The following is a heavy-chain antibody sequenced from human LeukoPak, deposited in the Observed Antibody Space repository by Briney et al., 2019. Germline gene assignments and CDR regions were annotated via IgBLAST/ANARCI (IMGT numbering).Heavy chain of an antibody. J-gene: IGHJ5*02. CDR2: INPSGGST. D-gene: IGHD4-17*01. V-gene: IGHV1-46*01. CDR1: GYTFTSYY. Sequence: ASVKVSCKASGYTFTSYYMHWVRQAPGQGLEWMGIINPSGGSTSYAQKFQGRVTMTRDTSTSTVYMGLSSLRSEDTAVYYCAREAPTVTRWFDPWGQGTLVTVSS. CDR3: AREAPTVTRWFDP.